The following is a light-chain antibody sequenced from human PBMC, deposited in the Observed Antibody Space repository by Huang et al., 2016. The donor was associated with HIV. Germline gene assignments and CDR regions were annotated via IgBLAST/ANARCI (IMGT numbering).Light chain of an antibody. V-gene: IGKV3-11*01. CDR1: QSVGSY. CDR3: QQRSSWPLT. Sequence: EVVLTQSPSILSLSLGETGTLSCKASQSVGSYVAWYQQRPAQSPRLLLYDTSNRAAGIPNRVSGSGSGTDFTLTISGLESEDLGFYYCQQRSSWPLTFGGGTKVA. J-gene: IGKJ4*01. CDR2: DTS.